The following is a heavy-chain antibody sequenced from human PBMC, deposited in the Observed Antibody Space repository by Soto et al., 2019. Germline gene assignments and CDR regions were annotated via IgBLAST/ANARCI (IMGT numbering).Heavy chain of an antibody. V-gene: IGHV1-69*08. CDR2: IIPLLDIT. D-gene: IGHD3-22*01. CDR1: GGTFSRFT. Sequence: QVQLVQSGAEVKKPGSSVNVSCKASGGTFSRFTISWVRQAPGQGLEWMGRIIPLLDITNYAQKFQGRVTITADTFTTTAYMELSSLRSEDTAVYYCARENDNNGPFVFDPWGQGTLVTVSS. CDR3: ARENDNNGPFVFDP. J-gene: IGHJ5*02.